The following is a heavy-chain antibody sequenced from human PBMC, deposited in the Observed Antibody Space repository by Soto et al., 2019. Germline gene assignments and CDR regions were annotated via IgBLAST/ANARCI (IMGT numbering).Heavy chain of an antibody. CDR3: AHFWARYWYFDL. D-gene: IGHD3-16*01. J-gene: IGHJ2*01. Sequence: QITLKESGPTLVKPTQTLTLTCTFSGFSLSTSGVGVGWIRQPPGKALEWLALIYWDDDKRYSPSLKSRLTIPKDTSNSQVVLKMTHMDPVDQATYFCAHFWARYWYFDLWGRGTLVTVSS. CDR1: GFSLSTSGVG. V-gene: IGHV2-5*02. CDR2: IYWDDDK.